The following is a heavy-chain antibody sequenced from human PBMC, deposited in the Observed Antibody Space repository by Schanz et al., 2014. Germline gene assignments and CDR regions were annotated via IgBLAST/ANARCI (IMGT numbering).Heavy chain of an antibody. CDR1: GFTFSSYA. J-gene: IGHJ5*01. CDR3: AKDLYNYGIFDS. CDR2: MSGSGSTA. Sequence: EQLVESGGGAVQPGRSLRLSCAASGFTFSSYAVDWIRQAPGQGLEWVSGMSGSGSTADYADSVKGRFTISRDNSRKTLYLQMNSLRADDTAVYYCAKDLYNYGIFDSWGQGTLVTVSS. D-gene: IGHD3-16*01. V-gene: IGHV3-23*04.